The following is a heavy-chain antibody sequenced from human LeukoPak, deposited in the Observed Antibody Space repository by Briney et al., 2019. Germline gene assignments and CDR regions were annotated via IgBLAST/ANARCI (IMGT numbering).Heavy chain of an antibody. J-gene: IGHJ4*02. CDR1: GFTFDDYA. Sequence: AGGPLRLSCAASGFTFDDYAMHWVRHAPGKGLEWVSGISWNSGSIGYADSVKGRFTISRDNAKNSLYLQMNSLRAEDTALYYCAKLTAAAGSDYWGQGTLVTVSS. CDR2: ISWNSGSI. D-gene: IGHD6-13*01. CDR3: AKLTAAAGSDY. V-gene: IGHV3-9*01.